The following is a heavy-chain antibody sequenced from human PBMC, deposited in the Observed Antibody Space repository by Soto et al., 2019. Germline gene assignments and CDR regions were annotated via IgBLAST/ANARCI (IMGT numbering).Heavy chain of an antibody. D-gene: IGHD3-22*01. J-gene: IGHJ6*02. CDR2: IIPIFGTA. V-gene: IGHV1-69*01. CDR3: ARVRPYYYDSSGYSGYYYYGMDV. Sequence: QVQLVQSGAEVKKPGSSVKVSCKASGGTFSSYAISWVRQAPGQGLEWMGGIIPIFGTANYAQKFQGRVTITADESTSTDYMELSSLRSEDTAVYYCARVRPYYYDSSGYSGYYYYGMDVWGQVTTVTVSS. CDR1: GGTFSSYA.